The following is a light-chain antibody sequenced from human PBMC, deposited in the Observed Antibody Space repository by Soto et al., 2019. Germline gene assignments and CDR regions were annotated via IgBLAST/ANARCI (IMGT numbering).Light chain of an antibody. CDR3: QVRDVWPS. V-gene: IGKV3-11*01. CDR2: DAS. Sequence: IVLTQSPVTLAVSPGESAVLSCRASQSVSTSLAWYQHKPGQAPRLFIYDASKRAPGIPARFTDSGSGTDFTLTVSSLEPEDIAIYYCQVRDVWPSFGQGTKVEIK. CDR1: QSVSTS. J-gene: IGKJ1*01.